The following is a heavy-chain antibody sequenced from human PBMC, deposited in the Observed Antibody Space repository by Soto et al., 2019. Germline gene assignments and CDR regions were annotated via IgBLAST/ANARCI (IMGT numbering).Heavy chain of an antibody. CDR3: AKADRRYYFDY. Sequence: EVQLLESGGGLVQPGGSLRLSCAASGFTFSSYAMNWVRQAPGKGLEWVSGISSSGGSTYYADSVKGRFTISRDNSKNTLYLQMNRLRGEDTAVYYCAKADRRYYFDYWGQGTLVTVSS. CDR1: GFTFSSYA. V-gene: IGHV3-23*01. CDR2: ISSSGGST. J-gene: IGHJ4*02.